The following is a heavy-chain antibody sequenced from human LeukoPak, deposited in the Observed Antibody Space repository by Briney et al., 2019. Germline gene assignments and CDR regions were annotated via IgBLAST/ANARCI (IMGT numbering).Heavy chain of an antibody. V-gene: IGHV4-34*01. CDR2: INHSGST. J-gene: IGHJ4*02. Sequence: SETLSLTCAVYGGSFSGYYWSWVRQPPGKGLEWIWEINHSGSTNYNPSLKSRVTISVDTSKNQFSLKLSSVTAADTAVYYCARPGEYSSSSYFDYWGQGTLVTVSS. CDR3: ARPGEYSSSSYFDY. CDR1: GGSFSGYY. D-gene: IGHD6-6*01.